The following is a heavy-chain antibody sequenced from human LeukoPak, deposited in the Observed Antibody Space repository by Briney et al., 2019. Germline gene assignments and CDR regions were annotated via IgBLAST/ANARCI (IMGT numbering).Heavy chain of an antibody. Sequence: PGGSLRLSCVASGFTFTDYFMSWVRQAPGKGLEWVASIKHNGGEKYYVDSVKGRFTISRDNAKNSLYPEMSSLRVEDTAVYYCARDRGWRSSGYYLYHFDYWGQGTLVTFAS. D-gene: IGHD3-22*01. V-gene: IGHV3-7*01. CDR1: GFTFTDYF. CDR2: IKHNGGEK. J-gene: IGHJ4*02. CDR3: ARDRGWRSSGYYLYHFDY.